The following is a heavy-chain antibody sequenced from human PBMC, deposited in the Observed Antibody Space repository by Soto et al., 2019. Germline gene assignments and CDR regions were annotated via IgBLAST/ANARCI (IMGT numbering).Heavy chain of an antibody. V-gene: IGHV4-30-2*01. D-gene: IGHD1-26*01. CDR2: INHLETT. Sequence: SETLSLTCTVSGASITYGGYSWSWIRQTPGKGLEWIGYINHLETTFYNPSFESRLSLSIDRAKNQFSLILNSMSAADRAVYFCARGGGSDSFDYWGQGILVTVS. CDR1: GASITYGGYS. CDR3: ARGGGSDSFDY. J-gene: IGHJ4*02.